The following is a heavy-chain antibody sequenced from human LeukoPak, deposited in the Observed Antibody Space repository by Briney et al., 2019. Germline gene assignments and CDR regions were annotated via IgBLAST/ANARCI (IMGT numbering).Heavy chain of an antibody. J-gene: IGHJ4*02. Sequence: GSLRLSCAASGFTFSSYAMSWIRQPPGKGLEWIGEINHSGSTNYNPSLKSRVTISVDTSKNQFSLKLSSVTAADTAVYYCARMGLDFDYWGQGTLVTVSS. D-gene: IGHD1-26*01. CDR3: ARMGLDFDY. CDR2: INHSGST. CDR1: GFTFSSYA. V-gene: IGHV4-34*01.